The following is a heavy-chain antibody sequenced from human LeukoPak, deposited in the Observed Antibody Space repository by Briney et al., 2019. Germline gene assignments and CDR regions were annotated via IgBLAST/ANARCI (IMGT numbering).Heavy chain of an antibody. CDR2: ISGGGST. Sequence: GGSLRLSCAASGFTFSSYAMTWVRQAPGMGLDWVSAISGGGSTYYADSVKGRFTISRDNARLTLYLQMNSLRAEDTAVYYCARKPDYYGADFWGQGTLVTVSS. J-gene: IGHJ4*02. CDR3: ARKPDYYGADF. CDR1: GFTFSSYA. D-gene: IGHD3-10*01. V-gene: IGHV3-23*01.